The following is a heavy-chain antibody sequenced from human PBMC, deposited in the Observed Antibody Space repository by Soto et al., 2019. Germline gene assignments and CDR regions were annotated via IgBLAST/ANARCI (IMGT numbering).Heavy chain of an antibody. D-gene: IGHD2-21*01. CDR3: AKYCGPATCYVGFDY. Sequence: GSLRLSCAASGFTFSSYAMSWVRQASGKGLEWVSSVSGSGETTYYGDSVKGRFTISRDNSENTLYLQMNSLRAEDTAVYYCAKYCGPATCYVGFDYWGQGTPVTVSS. CDR1: GFTFSSYA. J-gene: IGHJ4*02. V-gene: IGHV3-23*01. CDR2: VSGSGETT.